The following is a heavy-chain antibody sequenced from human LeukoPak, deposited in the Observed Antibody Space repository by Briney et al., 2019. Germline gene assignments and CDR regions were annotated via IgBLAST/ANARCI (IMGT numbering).Heavy chain of an antibody. CDR1: GFTFDDYG. CDR3: ARGGWYGGY. J-gene: IGHJ4*02. V-gene: IGHV3-20*04. D-gene: IGHD6-19*01. Sequence: GGSLRLSCAASGFTFDDYGMSWVRQAPGKGLEWVSNINWNAGNAGYADSVKGRFTISRDNAKNTLYLQMNSLRAEDTAVYYCARGGWYGGYWGQGTLVTVSS. CDR2: INWNAGNA.